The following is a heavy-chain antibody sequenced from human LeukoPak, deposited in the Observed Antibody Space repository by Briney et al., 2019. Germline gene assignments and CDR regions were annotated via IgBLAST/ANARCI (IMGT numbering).Heavy chain of an antibody. Sequence: SETLSLTCTVSGGSISSYYWSWIRQPPGKGLEWIGYIYYSGSTNYNPSLKSRVTISVDTSKNQFSLKLSSVTAADTAVYYCARPKYSSSAGFDPWGQGTLVTVSS. CDR2: IYYSGST. J-gene: IGHJ5*02. V-gene: IGHV4-59*12. CDR1: GGSISSYY. CDR3: ARPKYSSSAGFDP. D-gene: IGHD6-13*01.